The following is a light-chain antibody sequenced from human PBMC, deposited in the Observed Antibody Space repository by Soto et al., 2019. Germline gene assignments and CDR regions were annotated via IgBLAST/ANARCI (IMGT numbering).Light chain of an antibody. J-gene: IGLJ1*01. CDR1: SSNIGTNT. V-gene: IGLV1-44*01. CDR3: AAWDDSLNVFFL. Sequence: QSVLTQPPSASGTPGQRVTISCSGSSSNIGTNTVNWYLQLPGTAPKLLIYNNNQRPSGVPERFSGSKSGTSASLAISGLQSENEANYYCAAWDDSLNVFFLFGSGTKVTVL. CDR2: NNN.